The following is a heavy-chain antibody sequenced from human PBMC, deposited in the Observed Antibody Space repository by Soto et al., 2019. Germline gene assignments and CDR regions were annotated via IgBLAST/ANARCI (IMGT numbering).Heavy chain of an antibody. CDR1: GYTFTNYD. CDR3: ARVVIYCSGGSCYYYGMDV. D-gene: IGHD2-15*01. V-gene: IGHV1-8*01. CDR2: MNPNNGNT. Sequence: QVQLVQSGAEVKKPGASVKVSCKASGYTFTNYDINWVRQATGQGLEWMGWMNPNNGNTGYAQKFQGTVTMTRNTSISTAYMELSSLISEDTAVYYCARVVIYCSGGSCYYYGMDVWGQGTTVTVSS. J-gene: IGHJ6*02.